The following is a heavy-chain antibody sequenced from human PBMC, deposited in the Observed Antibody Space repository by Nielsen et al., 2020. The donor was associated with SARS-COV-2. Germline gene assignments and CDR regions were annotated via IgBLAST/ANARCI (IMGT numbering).Heavy chain of an antibody. CDR2: ISSSSSTI. Sequence: GGSLRLSCAASGFTFSSYSMNWVRQAPGKGLEWVSYISSSSSTIYYADSVKGRFTISRDNSKNTLYLQMNSLRAEDTAVYYCAKLSGYYKGVYFDYWGQGTLVTVSS. CDR1: GFTFSSYS. D-gene: IGHD3-22*01. V-gene: IGHV3-48*01. CDR3: AKLSGYYKGVYFDY. J-gene: IGHJ4*02.